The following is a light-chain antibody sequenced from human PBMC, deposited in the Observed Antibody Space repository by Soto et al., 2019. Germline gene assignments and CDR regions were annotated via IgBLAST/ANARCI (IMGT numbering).Light chain of an antibody. Sequence: QSALTQPASVSGSPGQSITIPCTGTSSDVGGYNFVSWYQQYPGKAPKLMIYDVTNRPSGVSNRFSASKSGNTASLTISGLXAXDXANYYCSSYTSSSTLVVFGGGTKLTVL. V-gene: IGLV2-14*01. J-gene: IGLJ2*01. CDR1: SSDVGGYNF. CDR2: DVT. CDR3: SSYTSSSTLVV.